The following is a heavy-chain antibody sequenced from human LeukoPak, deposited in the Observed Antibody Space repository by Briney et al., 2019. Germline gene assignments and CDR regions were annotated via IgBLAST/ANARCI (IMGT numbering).Heavy chain of an antibody. CDR3: AKDPNFYYCMDV. J-gene: IGHJ6*03. Sequence: GGSLRLSCAASGFTFSSYGMSWVRQAPGKGLEWVSTISGRRDSTSYADSVKGRFTISRDNSKNTLYLQMNSLRAEDTAVYYCAKDPNFYYCMDVWGKGTTVTVSS. CDR1: GFTFSSYG. CDR2: ISGRRDST. V-gene: IGHV3-23*01.